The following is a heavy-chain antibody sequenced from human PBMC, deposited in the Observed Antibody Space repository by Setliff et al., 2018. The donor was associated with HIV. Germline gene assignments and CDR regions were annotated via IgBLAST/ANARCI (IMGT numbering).Heavy chain of an antibody. CDR3: TTPLDSSGYFGSDYFDY. Sequence: ASVKVSCKASGYTFTDYYIHWVQQAPGKGLEWMGRVDPEDGETTYAEKFQGRITITADPSTDTAYLELSSLRSEDSAFYYCTTPLDSSGYFGSDYFDYWGQGALVTVSS. CDR1: GYTFTDYY. J-gene: IGHJ4*02. V-gene: IGHV1-69-2*01. CDR2: VDPEDGET. D-gene: IGHD3-22*01.